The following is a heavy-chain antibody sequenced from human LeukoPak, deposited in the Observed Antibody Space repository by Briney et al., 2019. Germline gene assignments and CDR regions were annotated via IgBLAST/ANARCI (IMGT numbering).Heavy chain of an antibody. CDR3: ARDEGPASGYYYYGMDV. V-gene: IGHV1-18*01. CDR1: GYTFTSYG. D-gene: IGHD3-3*01. CDR2: ISAYNGNT. Sequence: ASVKVSCKASGYTFTSYGISWVRQAPGQGLEWMGWISAYNGNTNYAQKLQGRVTMTTDTSTSTAYMELRSLRPDDTAVYYCARDEGPASGYYYYGMDVWGQGTTVTVSS. J-gene: IGHJ6*02.